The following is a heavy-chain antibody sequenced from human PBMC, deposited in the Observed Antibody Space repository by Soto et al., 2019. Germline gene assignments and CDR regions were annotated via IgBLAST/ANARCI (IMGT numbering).Heavy chain of an antibody. CDR3: VRGRSGYWYFDL. CDR1: GFTFSSYA. Sequence: QVQLVESGGGVVQPGRSLRLSCAASGFTFSSYAMHWVRQAPGKGLEWVAVISYDGSNKYYADSVKGRFTISRDNSKNTLYLQMNSLRAEDTAVYYCVRGRSGYWYFDLWGRGTLVTVSS. J-gene: IGHJ2*01. V-gene: IGHV3-30-3*01. D-gene: IGHD1-26*01. CDR2: ISYDGSNK.